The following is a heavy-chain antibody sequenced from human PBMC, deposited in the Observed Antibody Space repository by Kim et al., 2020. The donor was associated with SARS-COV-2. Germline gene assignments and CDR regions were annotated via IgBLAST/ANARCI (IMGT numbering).Heavy chain of an antibody. CDR2: IYYSGST. CDR3: ARDKQQWLVLDP. CDR1: GGSISSSSYY. Sequence: SETLSLTCTVSGGSISSSSYYWGWIRQPPGKGLEWIGSIYYSGSTYYNPSLKSRVTISVDTSKNQFSLKLSSVTAADTAVYYCARDKQQWLVLDPWGQGTLVTVSS. V-gene: IGHV4-39*02. D-gene: IGHD6-19*01. J-gene: IGHJ5*02.